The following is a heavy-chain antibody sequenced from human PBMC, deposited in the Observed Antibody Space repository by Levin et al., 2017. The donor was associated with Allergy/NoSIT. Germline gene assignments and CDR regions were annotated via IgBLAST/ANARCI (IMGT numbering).Heavy chain of an antibody. J-gene: IGHJ4*02. V-gene: IGHV3-11*05. CDR1: GFTFSDYY. D-gene: IGHD3-9*01. CDR2: ISSSSSYT. CDR3: ARAYYDILTGPLYYFDY. Sequence: PGGSLRLSCAASGFTFSDYYMSWIRQAPGKGLEWVSYISSSSSYTNYADSVKGRFTISRDNAKNSLYLQMNSLRAEDTAVYYCARAYYDILTGPLYYFDYWGQGTLVTVSS.